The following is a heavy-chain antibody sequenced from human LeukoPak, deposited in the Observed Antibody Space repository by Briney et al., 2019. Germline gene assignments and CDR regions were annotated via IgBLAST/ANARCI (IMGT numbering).Heavy chain of an antibody. Sequence: GGSLRLSCAASGFIFSNFGMQWVRQAPGKGLEWVAVISYDGRTTYYADSVKGRFTISRDDSKNTLYVQMNSLRAEDTAVYYCARGYCGGGSCYSRYCAVDVWGHGATVTVSS. CDR3: ARGYCGGGSCYSRYCAVDV. J-gene: IGHJ6*02. D-gene: IGHD2-15*01. V-gene: IGHV3-30*03. CDR2: ISYDGRTT. CDR1: GFIFSNFG.